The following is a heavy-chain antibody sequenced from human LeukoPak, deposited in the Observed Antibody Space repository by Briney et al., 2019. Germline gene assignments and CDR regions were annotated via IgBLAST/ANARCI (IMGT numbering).Heavy chain of an antibody. CDR1: GFTFNTYA. Sequence: GGSLRLSCAASGFTFNTYAMDWVRQAPGKGLEWVSAISGSGGSTYYADSVKGRFTISRDNSKNTLYLQMNSLRAEDTAVYYCAKPAEETTTYYYYMDVWGKGTTVTVSS. V-gene: IGHV3-23*01. J-gene: IGHJ6*03. CDR3: AKPAEETTTYYYYMDV. D-gene: IGHD4-11*01. CDR2: ISGSGGST.